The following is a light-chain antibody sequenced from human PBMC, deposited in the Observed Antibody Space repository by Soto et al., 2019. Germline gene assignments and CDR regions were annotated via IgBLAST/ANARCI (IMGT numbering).Light chain of an antibody. V-gene: IGKV3-15*01. CDR3: QQYNNWPRWT. Sequence: VMTQSPVTLSVSPGERATLSCRASQSVSSNLAWYQQKPGQAPRLLIYGASTRATGIPARFSGSGSGTEFTLTISSLQSEDFAVYYCQQYNNWPRWTFGQGTKV. CDR2: GAS. CDR1: QSVSSN. J-gene: IGKJ1*01.